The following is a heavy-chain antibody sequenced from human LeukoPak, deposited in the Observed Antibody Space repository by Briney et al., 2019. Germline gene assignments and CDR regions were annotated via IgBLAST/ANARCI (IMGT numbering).Heavy chain of an antibody. Sequence: PSETLSLTCTVSSGSIRSQHWSWIRQPPGKGLEWIGFTSYSGTTYYNPSLESRVTISRDTSRNQFSLKLSSVTAADTAVYYCTRDRNGGDHYYMDVWGKGTTVTVSS. D-gene: IGHD3-16*01. CDR3: TRDRNGGDHYYMDV. CDR1: SGSIRSQH. V-gene: IGHV4-59*11. CDR2: TSYSGTT. J-gene: IGHJ6*03.